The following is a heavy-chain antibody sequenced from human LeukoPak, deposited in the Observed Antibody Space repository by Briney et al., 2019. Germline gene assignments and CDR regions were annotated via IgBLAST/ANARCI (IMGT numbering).Heavy chain of an antibody. CDR1: GRSLSGNY. J-gene: IGHJ5*02. V-gene: IGHV4-34*01. D-gene: IGHD4-11*01. CDR3: ARGGDFSNL. Sequence: SDTLSLTCAVYGRSLSGNYWTWIRQPPGKGLEWIGEINHSGYTSYNPSLKSRVTISLDRSKNQFSLKQSSVTAADTAVYFCARGGDFSNLWGQGTLVTVSS. CDR2: INHSGYT.